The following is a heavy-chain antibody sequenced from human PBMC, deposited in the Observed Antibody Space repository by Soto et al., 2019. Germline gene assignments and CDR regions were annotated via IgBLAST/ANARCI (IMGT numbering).Heavy chain of an antibody. V-gene: IGHV3-23*01. CDR1: GFTFRNYA. Sequence: EVQLLESGGGLVQPGGSLRLSCAASGFTFRNYAMTWVRQAQGKGLEWVSVISNSGARTYYADSVKGRFTISRDNSKNTLYREMNSLRDEDTAVYYCAKRAYCGVDCYSGVLYWGQGTLVTVSS. J-gene: IGHJ4*02. CDR3: AKRAYCGVDCYSGVLY. D-gene: IGHD2-21*02. CDR2: ISNSGART.